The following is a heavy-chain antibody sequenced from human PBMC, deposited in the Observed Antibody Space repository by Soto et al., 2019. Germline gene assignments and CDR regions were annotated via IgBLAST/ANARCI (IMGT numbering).Heavy chain of an antibody. Sequence: ASVKVSCKASGGTFSSYAISWVRQAPGQGLEWMGGIIPIFGTANYAQKFQGRVTITADESTSTAYMELSSLRSEDTAVYYCARGGLRQLVFGTDLYNWFDPWGQGTLVTVSS. CDR2: IIPIFGTA. J-gene: IGHJ5*02. V-gene: IGHV1-69*13. D-gene: IGHD6-6*01. CDR1: GGTFSSYA. CDR3: ARGGLRQLVFGTDLYNWFDP.